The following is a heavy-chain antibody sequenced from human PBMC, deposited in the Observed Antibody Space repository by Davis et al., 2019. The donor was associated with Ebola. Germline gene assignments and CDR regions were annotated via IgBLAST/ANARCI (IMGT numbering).Heavy chain of an antibody. CDR1: GFTFSSYG. J-gene: IGHJ6*02. D-gene: IGHD2-8*02. Sequence: GESLKISCAASGFTFSSYGMHWVRQAPGKGLEWVAVIWYDGSNKYYADSVKGRFTISRDNSKNTLYLQMNSLRAEDTAVYYCAKAVGYCTGGVCYSSYYYGMDVWGQGTTVTVSS. CDR3: AKAVGYCTGGVCYSSYYYGMDV. V-gene: IGHV3-33*06. CDR2: IWYDGSNK.